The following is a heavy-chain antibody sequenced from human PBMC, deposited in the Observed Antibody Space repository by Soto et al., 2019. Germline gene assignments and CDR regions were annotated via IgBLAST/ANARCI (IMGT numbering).Heavy chain of an antibody. CDR3: ARGRGYYFRVRNYFDY. D-gene: IGHD3-22*01. CDR1: DGSFSGYY. V-gene: IGHV4-34*01. Sequence: SETLSLTCAVYDGSFSGYYWSWIRQPPGKGLEWIGEINHSGSTNYNPSLKSRVTISVDTSKNQFSLKLSSVTAADTAVYYCARGRGYYFRVRNYFDYWGQGTLVTVSS. CDR2: INHSGST. J-gene: IGHJ4*02.